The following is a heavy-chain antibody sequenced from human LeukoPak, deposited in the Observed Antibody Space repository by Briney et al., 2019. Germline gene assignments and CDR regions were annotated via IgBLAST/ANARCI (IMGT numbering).Heavy chain of an antibody. CDR1: GGSISSYY. Sequence: SETLSLTCTVSGGSISSYYWSWIRQPPGKGLEWIGYIYYSGSTNYNPSLKSRVTISVDTSKNQFSLKLSSVTAADTAVYYCARFMRIVGATTPRFYIDYWGQGTLVTVSS. D-gene: IGHD1-26*01. V-gene: IGHV4-59*01. CDR2: IYYSGST. CDR3: ARFMRIVGATTPRFYIDY. J-gene: IGHJ4*02.